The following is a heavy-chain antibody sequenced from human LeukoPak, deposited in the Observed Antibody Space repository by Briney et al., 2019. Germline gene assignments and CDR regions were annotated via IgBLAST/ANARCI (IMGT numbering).Heavy chain of an antibody. CDR1: GFTFSDYY. Sequence: NPGGSLRLSCAASGFTFSDYYMSWIRQAPGKGLEWLSYISKNGKTIYYADSVKGRFTISRDNARKSVYLQMNSLRAEDTAVYYCANTPARSNPGWGQGTLVTVSS. D-gene: IGHD6-6*01. J-gene: IGHJ4*02. CDR2: ISKNGKTI. CDR3: ANTPARSNPG. V-gene: IGHV3-11*01.